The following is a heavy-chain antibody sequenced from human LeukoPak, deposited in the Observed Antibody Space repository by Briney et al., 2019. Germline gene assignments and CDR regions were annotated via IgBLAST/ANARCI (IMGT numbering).Heavy chain of an antibody. CDR2: ISISTTST. D-gene: IGHD6-6*01. J-gene: IGHJ6*02. Sequence: GGSLRLSCAASGFSFSDYYMAWVRQAPGKGLEWVAFISISTTSTYYADSVKGRFTVSRDNAKNSLSLQMSSLRVEDTGVYYCASNMAANYHYFYGIDVWGQGTTVTVAS. CDR1: GFSFSDYY. V-gene: IGHV3-11*01. CDR3: ASNMAANYHYFYGIDV.